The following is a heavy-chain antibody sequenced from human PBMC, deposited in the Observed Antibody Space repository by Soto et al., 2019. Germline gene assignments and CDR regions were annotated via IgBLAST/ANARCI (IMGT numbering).Heavy chain of an antibody. Sequence: SETLSLTGTVSGGSISSYYWSWIRQPPGKRLAWIGYIYYSESTSYNPSLKSRVTISVDTSKNQLSLKLSSVTAADTAVYYCARVGSSWSRYFDYWGQGTLVTVSS. V-gene: IGHV4-59*01. CDR1: GGSISSYY. D-gene: IGHD6-13*01. J-gene: IGHJ4*02. CDR3: ARVGSSWSRYFDY. CDR2: IYYSEST.